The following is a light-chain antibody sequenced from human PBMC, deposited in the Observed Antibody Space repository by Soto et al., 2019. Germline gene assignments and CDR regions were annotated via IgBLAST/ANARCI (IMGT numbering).Light chain of an antibody. J-gene: IGKJ4*01. CDR2: GAS. CDR1: QTISGH. CDR3: QQYDAWPLA. V-gene: IGKV3-15*01. Sequence: EIVMTQSPVTLSVSPGERATLSCRASQTISGHLAWYQQKPGQAPRLLIHGASTRVTGIPARFSGSASGTEFILTIDSLQSEDFAVYFCQQYDAWPLAFGGGTKVEF.